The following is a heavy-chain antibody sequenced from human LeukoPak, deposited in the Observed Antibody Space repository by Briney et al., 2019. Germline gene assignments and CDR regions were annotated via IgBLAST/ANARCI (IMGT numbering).Heavy chain of an antibody. D-gene: IGHD2-15*01. J-gene: IGHJ3*02. CDR1: GFAFSVFD. V-gene: IGHV3-30-3*01. CDR2: TSIDGNIR. Sequence: GGSLRLSCTASGFAFSVFDMHWVRRAPGKGLEWVAVTSIDGNIRYYADSVKGRFIISRDNSKNTLYLQMNSLRPDDAAVYYCARDPFHGGPDVCDIWGQGTTVTVSS. CDR3: ARDPFHGGPDVCDI.